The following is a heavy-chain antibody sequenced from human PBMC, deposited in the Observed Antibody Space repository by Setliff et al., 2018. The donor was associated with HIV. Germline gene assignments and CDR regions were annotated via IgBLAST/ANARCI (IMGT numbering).Heavy chain of an antibody. Sequence: KPSETLSLTCAVYGGSFSGYYRSWIRQSPGKGLEWIGEINHSGSTNYNPSLKSRVTILGDTSKNQFSLKLSSVTAADTAVYYCARRAGSDYFTRFDYWGQGTLVTVSS. CDR2: INHSGST. V-gene: IGHV4-34*01. CDR1: GGSFSGYY. J-gene: IGHJ4*02. CDR3: ARRAGSDYFTRFDY. D-gene: IGHD3-10*01.